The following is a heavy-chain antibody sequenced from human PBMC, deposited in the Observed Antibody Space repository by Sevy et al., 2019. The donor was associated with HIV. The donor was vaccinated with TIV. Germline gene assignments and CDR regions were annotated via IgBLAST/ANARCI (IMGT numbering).Heavy chain of an antibody. V-gene: IGHV4-39*01. CDR1: GGSISSSSYY. CDR3: ARHSPTAYYDFWSGYYSGAYYYYYGMDV. D-gene: IGHD3-3*01. CDR2: IYYSGST. Sequence: SKTLSLTCTVSGGSISSSSYYWGWIRQPPGKGLEWIGSIYYSGSTYYNPSLKSRVTISVDTSKNQFSLKLSSVTAAXTAVYYSARHSPTAYYDFWSGYYSGAYYYYYGMDVWGQGTTVTVSS. J-gene: IGHJ6*02.